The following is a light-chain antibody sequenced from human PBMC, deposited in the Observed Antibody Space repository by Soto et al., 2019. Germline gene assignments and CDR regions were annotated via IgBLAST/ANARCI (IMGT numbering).Light chain of an antibody. CDR1: QSVSSF. CDR2: DAV. Sequence: EIELTQSPATLSLSPGERATLSCRASQSVSSFLVWYQQKPGQAPRLLIYDAVNRVTGIPARFSGSGSGTEFTLTISSLQSEDFAVYYCQQYNNWPQITFGQGTRLEIK. J-gene: IGKJ5*01. CDR3: QQYNNWPQIT. V-gene: IGKV3D-15*01.